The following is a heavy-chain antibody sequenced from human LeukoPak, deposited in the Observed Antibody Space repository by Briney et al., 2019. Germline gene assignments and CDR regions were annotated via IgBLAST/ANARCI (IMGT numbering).Heavy chain of an antibody. CDR2: IYPGDSDT. J-gene: IGHJ4*02. V-gene: IGHV5-51*01. Sequence: GESLKISCKGSGYTFANYWIGWVRQMPGKGLEWMGIIYPGDSDTRYSPSFQGQVTISADKSISTAYLQWSSLKASDTAMYYCARQKAVAGIYFDYWGQGTLVTVSS. CDR1: GYTFANYW. CDR3: ARQKAVAGIYFDY. D-gene: IGHD6-19*01.